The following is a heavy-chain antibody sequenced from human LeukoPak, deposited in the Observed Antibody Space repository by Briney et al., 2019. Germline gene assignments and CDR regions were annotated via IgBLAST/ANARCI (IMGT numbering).Heavy chain of an antibody. CDR3: AREGFDDGDSHRGLTGYMDV. CDR2: ISSSGSTK. V-gene: IGHV3-48*03. CDR1: GFHFSIYE. J-gene: IGHJ6*03. Sequence: GGSQTLFCAPSGFHFSIYEMNWVRQAPVKALEWVSYISSSGSTKYHADSVKGRFTISRDNAKNSLYLQVSSLRAEDTAVYYCAREGFDDGDSHRGLTGYMDVWGKGTTVTVSS. D-gene: IGHD4-17*01.